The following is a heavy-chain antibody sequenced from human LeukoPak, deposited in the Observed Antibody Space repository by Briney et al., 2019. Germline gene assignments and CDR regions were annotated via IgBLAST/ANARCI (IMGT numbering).Heavy chain of an antibody. D-gene: IGHD5-18*01. Sequence: GRSLRLSCAASGFTFSSYAMHWVRQAPGKGLEWVAVISYDGSNKYYADSVKGRFTISRDNSKNTLYLQMNSPRAEDTAVYYCARDHTAMVGTFDYWGQGTLVTVSS. CDR2: ISYDGSNK. V-gene: IGHV3-30*04. CDR1: GFTFSSYA. CDR3: ARDHTAMVGTFDY. J-gene: IGHJ4*02.